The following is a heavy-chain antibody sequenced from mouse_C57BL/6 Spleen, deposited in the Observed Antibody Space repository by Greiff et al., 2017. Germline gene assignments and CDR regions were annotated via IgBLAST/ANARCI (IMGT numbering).Heavy chain of an antibody. D-gene: IGHD2-4*01. Sequence: QVQLKQPGAELVKPGASVKMSCKASGYTFTSYWITWVKQRPGQGLEWIGDIYPGSGSTNYNEKFKSKATLTGDTSSSTAYMQLSSLTSEDSAVYYCARENDYDGNYYARDYWGQGTSVTVSS. CDR2: IYPGSGST. CDR1: GYTFTSYW. V-gene: IGHV1-55*01. J-gene: IGHJ4*01. CDR3: ARENDYDGNYYARDY.